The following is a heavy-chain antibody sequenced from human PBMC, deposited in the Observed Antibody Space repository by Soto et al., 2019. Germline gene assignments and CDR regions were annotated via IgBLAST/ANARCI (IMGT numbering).Heavy chain of an antibody. V-gene: IGHV1-69*01. J-gene: IGHJ4*02. CDR2: IIPLFGTA. D-gene: IGHD3-10*01. Sequence: QVQLVQSGADVKKPGSSVKVSCQASGVTFSSETLGWVRQAPGQGLGWVGGIIPLFGTASYAQKFQGRVTMTADESTSPVYMELSSLRSDDTAVYFCATELGENPASPFDAWGQGTLVTVSS. CDR3: ATELGENPASPFDA. CDR1: GVTFSSET.